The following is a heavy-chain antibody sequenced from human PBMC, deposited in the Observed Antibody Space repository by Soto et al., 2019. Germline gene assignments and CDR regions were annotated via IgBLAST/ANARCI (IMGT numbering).Heavy chain of an antibody. J-gene: IGHJ5*02. CDR3: ARQPTTGDTDLWFDP. Sequence: QLQLLESGPGLVKASETLSLTCNVSGGSISTSRSYWAWIRQPPGKGLEWLANIFYSGSTCYNTSLASRVTVSVDTSKNEFSLTLRSVTAADTAVYYCARQPTTGDTDLWFDPWGQGTLVTVSS. V-gene: IGHV4-39*01. D-gene: IGHD2-21*01. CDR2: IFYSGST. CDR1: GGSISTSRSY.